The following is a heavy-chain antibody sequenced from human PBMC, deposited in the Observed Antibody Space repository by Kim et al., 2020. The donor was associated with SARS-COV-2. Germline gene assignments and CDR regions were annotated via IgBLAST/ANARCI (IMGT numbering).Heavy chain of an antibody. D-gene: IGHD2-2*01. CDR1: GGTFSSYA. CDR3: AGCSTSCYPLVRGRYYYYGMDV. Sequence: SVKVSCKASGGTFSSYAISWVRQAPGQGLEWMGGIIPIFGTANYAQKFQGRVTITADESTSTAYMELSSLRSEDTAVYYCAGCSTSCYPLVRGRYYYYGMDVWGQGTTVTVSS. CDR2: IIPIFGTA. J-gene: IGHJ6*02. V-gene: IGHV1-69*13.